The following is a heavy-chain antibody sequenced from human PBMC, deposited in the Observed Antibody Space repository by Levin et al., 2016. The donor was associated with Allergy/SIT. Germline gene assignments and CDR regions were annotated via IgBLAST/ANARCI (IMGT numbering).Heavy chain of an antibody. CDR2: INPSGGST. V-gene: IGHV1-46*01. J-gene: IGHJ1*01. Sequence: WVRQAPGQGLEWMGIINPSGGSTRYAQKFQGRVTMTRDTSTSTVYMELSSLTSEDTAVYYCATQDIASSGPAEYFQHWGQGTLVTVSS. CDR3: ATQDIASSGPAEYFQH. D-gene: IGHD6-13*01.